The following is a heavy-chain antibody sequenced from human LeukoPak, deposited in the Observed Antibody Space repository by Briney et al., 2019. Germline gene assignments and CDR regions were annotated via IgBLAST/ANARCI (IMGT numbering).Heavy chain of an antibody. V-gene: IGHV4-31*03. Sequence: SETLSLTCTVSGGSLTIGSYYWTWIRHYPGKGLEWIGYIHPSGITDYNPSLKSRVTISVDMSKNQFFLKLSSVTAADTAVYYCATEASDTSLLDYWGQGTLVTVSS. CDR2: IHPSGIT. J-gene: IGHJ4*02. CDR3: ATEASDTSLLDY. D-gene: IGHD1-26*01. CDR1: GGSLTIGSYY.